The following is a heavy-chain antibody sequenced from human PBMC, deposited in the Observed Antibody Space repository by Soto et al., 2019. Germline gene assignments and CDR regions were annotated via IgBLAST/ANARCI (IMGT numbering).Heavy chain of an antibody. CDR2: IVVDSGNT. J-gene: IGHJ4*02. CDR3: ATANNTSPFDY. CDR1: GFTFADSA. D-gene: IGHD1-26*01. V-gene: IGHV1-58*01. Sequence: QVQLVQSGPEVKKPGTSVKVSCKASGFTFADSAVQWVRQARGQSLEWIGRIVVDSGNTKSAQKFTERFTISWDMSTSTAFMELRSLRSEDTAVYYCATANNTSPFDYWGQGTLVTVSS.